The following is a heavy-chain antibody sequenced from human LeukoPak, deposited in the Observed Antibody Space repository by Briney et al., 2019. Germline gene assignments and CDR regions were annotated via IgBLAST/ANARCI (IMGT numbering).Heavy chain of an antibody. CDR1: GGSFSGYY. V-gene: IGHV4-34*01. CDR3: AREVTGLWYMDV. D-gene: IGHD5-18*01. CDR2: INHSGST. Sequence: SETLSLTCAVYGGSFSGYYWSWIRQPPGKGLEWIGEINHSGSTNYNPSLKSRVTISVDTSKNQFSLKLSSVTAADTAVYYCAREVTGLWYMDVWGKGTTVTVSS. J-gene: IGHJ6*03.